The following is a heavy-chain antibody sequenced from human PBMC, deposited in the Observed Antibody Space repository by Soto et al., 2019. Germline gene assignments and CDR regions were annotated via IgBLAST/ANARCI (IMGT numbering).Heavy chain of an antibody. CDR2: IYYSGST. CDR3: ARDRVAAAGTAFDI. J-gene: IGHJ3*02. D-gene: IGHD6-13*01. CDR1: RGSISSGTNY. V-gene: IGHV4-39*02. Sequence: SETLSLTCTVSRGSISSGTNYWAWIRQPPGKGLEWIANIYYSGSTFYNPSLKSRVTISLDTSKNQFSLRLRSVTAADTAVYYCARDRVAAAGTAFDIWGQGTMVTVSS.